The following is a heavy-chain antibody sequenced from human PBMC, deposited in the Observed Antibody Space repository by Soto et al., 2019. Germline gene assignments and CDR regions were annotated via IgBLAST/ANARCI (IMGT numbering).Heavy chain of an antibody. CDR2: INHSGST. V-gene: IGHV4-34*01. D-gene: IGHD6-13*01. J-gene: IGHJ5*02. CDR3: ARGGKIAAAPAFAGSLRNWFDP. Sequence: QVQLQQWGAGLLKPSETLSLTCAVYGGSFSGYYWSWIRQPPGKGLEWIGEINHSGSTNYNPSLKSRVTISVDTSKNQVALKLSSVTAADTAVYYCARGGKIAAAPAFAGSLRNWFDPWGQGTLVTVSS. CDR1: GGSFSGYY.